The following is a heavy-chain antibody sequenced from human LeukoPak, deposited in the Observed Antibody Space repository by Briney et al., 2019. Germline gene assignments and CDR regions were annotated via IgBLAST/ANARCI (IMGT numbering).Heavy chain of an antibody. CDR2: IRSKALYGTS. CDR3: VRESVRDYYFDY. CDR1: GFRFGGYA. Sequence: GGSLRLSCRGSGFRFGGYALSWVRQAPGKGLEWVGFIRSKALYGTSEYAASVEGTFTISRDDSNSIAYLQMNSLKTEDTAVYFCVRESVRDYYFDYWGQGTLVTVSS. V-gene: IGHV3-49*04. D-gene: IGHD3-10*02. J-gene: IGHJ4*02.